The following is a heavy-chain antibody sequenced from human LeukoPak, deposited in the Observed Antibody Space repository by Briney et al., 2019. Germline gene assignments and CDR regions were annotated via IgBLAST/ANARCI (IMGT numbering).Heavy chain of an antibody. D-gene: IGHD3-10*01. CDR3: ARADYYYGSGTPIDY. J-gene: IGHJ4*02. CDR1: GYTFTSYG. V-gene: IGHV1-18*01. CDR2: ISAYNGNT. Sequence: ASVKVSCKASGYTFTSYGISWVRQAPGQGLEWMGWISAYNGNTNYAQKLQGRVTMTTDTSTSTAYMELRSLRSDDTAVYYCARADYYYGSGTPIDYWGQGTLVTVSS.